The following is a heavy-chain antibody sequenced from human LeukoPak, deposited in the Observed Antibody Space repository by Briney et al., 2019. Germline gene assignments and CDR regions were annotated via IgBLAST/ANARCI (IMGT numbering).Heavy chain of an antibody. V-gene: IGHV4-34*01. Sequence: SETLSLTCAVHGGSLRGYYWSWIRQPPGRGPEWIGEINHSGSTNYNPSLKSRVTISVDTSKNQFSLKLSSVTAADTAVYYCARRYSSSPRFDPWGQGTLVTVSS. J-gene: IGHJ5*02. D-gene: IGHD6-13*01. CDR1: GGSLRGYY. CDR2: INHSGST. CDR3: ARRYSSSPRFDP.